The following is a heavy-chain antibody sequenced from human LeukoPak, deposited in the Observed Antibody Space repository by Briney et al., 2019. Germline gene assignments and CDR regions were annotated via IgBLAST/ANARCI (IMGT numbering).Heavy chain of an antibody. CDR1: GYTFTSYG. CDR3: ARGGMGLPTSGDFDY. CDR2: ISAYNGNT. D-gene: IGHD4/OR15-4a*01. V-gene: IGHV1-18*01. Sequence: RASVKVSCKASGYTFTSYGISWVRQAPGQGLEWMGWISAYNGNTNYAQKLQGRVTMTTDTSTSTAYMELRSLRSDDTAVYYCARGGMGLPTSGDFDYWGQGTLVTVSS. J-gene: IGHJ4*02.